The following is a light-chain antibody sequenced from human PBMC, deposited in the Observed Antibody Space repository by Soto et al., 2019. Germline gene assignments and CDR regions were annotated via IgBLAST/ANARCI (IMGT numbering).Light chain of an antibody. V-gene: IGKV4-1*01. J-gene: IGKJ1*01. CDR2: WSS. Sequence: DIVMTQSPDSLAVSLGERATINCKSSQSVLYSSNNKNYLTWYQQKPGQPPKLLIYWSSTRESGVTDRFSGCGSGTDCTLTISSVQAEDVAVYYCQQYYSTPWTFGQGTKVEIK. CDR1: QSVLYSSNNKNY. CDR3: QQYYSTPWT.